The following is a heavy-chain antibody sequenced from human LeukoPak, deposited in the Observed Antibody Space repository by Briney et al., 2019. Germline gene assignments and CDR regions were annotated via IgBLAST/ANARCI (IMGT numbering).Heavy chain of an antibody. Sequence: PGRSLRLSCAASGFTFDDYAMHWVRQAPGKGLEWVSGISWNCGSIGYADSVKGRFTISRDNAKNSLYLQMNSLRAEDTALYYCAKDVQYYDSSGYLDYWGQGTLVTVSS. D-gene: IGHD3-22*01. CDR1: GFTFDDYA. CDR3: AKDVQYYDSSGYLDY. CDR2: ISWNCGSI. V-gene: IGHV3-9*01. J-gene: IGHJ4*02.